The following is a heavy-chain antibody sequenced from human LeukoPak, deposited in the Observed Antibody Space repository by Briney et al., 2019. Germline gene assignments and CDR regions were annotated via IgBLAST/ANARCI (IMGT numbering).Heavy chain of an antibody. CDR2: IRYVGSNK. Sequence: GESMRLACAPSGFTLGSYCMHWVRQAPGKVLEWVAFIRYVGSNKYYGDSVKGRFTISRDNSKNPLYVQMNCLGVEDTGMYDCGRDDESGAAMAYWGQGTLVTVSS. CDR3: GRDDESGAAMAY. J-gene: IGHJ4*02. D-gene: IGHD2-2*01. CDR1: GFTLGSYC. V-gene: IGHV3-30*02.